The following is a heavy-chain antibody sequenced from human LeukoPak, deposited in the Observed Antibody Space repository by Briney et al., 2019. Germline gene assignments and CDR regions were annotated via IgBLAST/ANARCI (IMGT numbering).Heavy chain of an antibody. Sequence: PGGSLRLSCAASGFTFDDYAMHWVRHAPGKGLEWVSLISWDGGSTYYADSVKGRFTISRDNSKNSLYLQMNSLRAEDTALYYCAKGYCSSTSCYFDYWGQGTLVTVSS. J-gene: IGHJ4*02. CDR3: AKGYCSSTSCYFDY. D-gene: IGHD2-2*01. V-gene: IGHV3-43D*03. CDR1: GFTFDDYA. CDR2: ISWDGGST.